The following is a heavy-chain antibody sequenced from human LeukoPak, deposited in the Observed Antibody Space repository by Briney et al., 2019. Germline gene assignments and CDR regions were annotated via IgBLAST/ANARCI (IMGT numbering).Heavy chain of an antibody. CDR1: GFTFSSYA. D-gene: IGHD2-21*01. J-gene: IGHJ6*03. CDR2: ISGSGGST. V-gene: IGHV3-23*01. CDR3: ARDIHYYYYMDV. Sequence: PGGSLRLSCAASGFTFSSYAMSWVRQAPGKGLEWVSAISGSGGSTYYADSVKGRFTISRDNSKNTLYLQMNSLRAEDTAVYYCARDIHYYYYMDVWGKGTTVTVSS.